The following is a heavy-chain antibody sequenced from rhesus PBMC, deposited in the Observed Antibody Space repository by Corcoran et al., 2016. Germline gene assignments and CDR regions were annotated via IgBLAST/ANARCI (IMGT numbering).Heavy chain of an antibody. CDR2: ITYSGCT. CDR3: ARDVGFDV. D-gene: IGHD2-15*01. CDR1: GYSISSGYY. Sequence: QVQLQESGPGLVKPSETLSLTCAVSGYSISSGYYWSWIRQPPGKGLEWIGYITYSGCTSYNPTLESRVTIARDTSKNQFSLKLSSVTAADTAVYYCARDVGFDVWGPGVLVTVSS. J-gene: IGHJ5-1*01. V-gene: IGHV4-122*02.